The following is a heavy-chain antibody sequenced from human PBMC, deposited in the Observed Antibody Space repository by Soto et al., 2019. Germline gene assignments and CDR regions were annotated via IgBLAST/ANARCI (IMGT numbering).Heavy chain of an antibody. CDR1: GGTFSSYA. D-gene: IGHD3-22*01. J-gene: IGHJ6*02. CDR3: ARSYYDSSGYWRYYGMDV. Sequence: QVQLVQSGAEVKKPGSSVKVSCKASGGTFSSYAISWVRQAPGQGLEWMGGIIPIFGTANYAQKFQGRVTITADEYTSTAYMELSSLRSEDTAVYYCARSYYDSSGYWRYYGMDVWGQGTTVTVSS. CDR2: IIPIFGTA. V-gene: IGHV1-69*01.